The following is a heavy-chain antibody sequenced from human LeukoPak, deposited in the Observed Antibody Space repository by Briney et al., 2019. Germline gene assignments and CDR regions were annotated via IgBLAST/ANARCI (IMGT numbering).Heavy chain of an antibody. CDR2: IYYCGST. Sequence: KTSETLSLTCTVSGGSISSYYWSWIRQPPGKGLEWIGYIYYCGSTNYNPSLKSRVTISVDTSKNQFSLKLSSVTAADTAVYYCARVGPYDPFDPWGQGTLVTVSS. CDR1: GGSISSYY. J-gene: IGHJ5*02. V-gene: IGHV4-59*01. D-gene: IGHD3-3*01. CDR3: ARVGPYDPFDP.